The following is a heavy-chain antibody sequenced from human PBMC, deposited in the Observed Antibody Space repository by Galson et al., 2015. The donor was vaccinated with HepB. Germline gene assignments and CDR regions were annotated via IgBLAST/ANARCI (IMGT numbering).Heavy chain of an antibody. Sequence: QSGAEVKKPGESLYISCKGFEFSFTSYWIGWVRQMPGKGLEWMGTIYPGDSDTRYSPSFQGQVTISADKSTATAYLQWSSLKASDTAIYFCVRRRSQLLNVDTDYWGQGTLVTVSS. CDR1: EFSFTSYW. V-gene: IGHV5-51*03. CDR3: VRRRSQLLNVDTDY. D-gene: IGHD2-2*01. CDR2: IYPGDSDT. J-gene: IGHJ4*01.